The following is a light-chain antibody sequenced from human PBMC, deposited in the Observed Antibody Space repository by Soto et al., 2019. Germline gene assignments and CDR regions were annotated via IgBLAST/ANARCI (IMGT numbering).Light chain of an antibody. Sequence: VFTPSPGTLSLSPGERATRSCRASQSFSSSYLAWYQQKPGQAPRLLIYGSSSRATGIPDRFSGSGSGTECTLTISSLEPEDFAVYYRQQRSTWTPITLAQGTRLEIK. CDR2: GSS. CDR3: QQRSTWTPIT. CDR1: QSFSSSY. J-gene: IGKJ5*01. V-gene: IGKV3D-20*02.